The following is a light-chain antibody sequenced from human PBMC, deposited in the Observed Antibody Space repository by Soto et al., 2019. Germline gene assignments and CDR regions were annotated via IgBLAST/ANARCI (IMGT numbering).Light chain of an antibody. CDR3: QQYNNWPWT. CDR1: QSISDT. CDR2: GAS. Sequence: EIVLTQSPATLSSFPGDRVTLSCRASQSISDTLAFYQQKPGQAPRLLIHGASTRATGFPARFSGSGSGTDFTLTISSLQSEDFAVYYCQQYNNWPWTFGQGTKVDIK. J-gene: IGKJ1*01. V-gene: IGKV3-15*01.